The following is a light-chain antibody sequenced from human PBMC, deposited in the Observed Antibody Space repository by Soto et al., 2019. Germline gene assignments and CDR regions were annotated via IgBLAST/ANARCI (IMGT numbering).Light chain of an antibody. Sequence: AIRMTQTPSSFSASTGDRVTITCRASQGISSYLAWYQQKPGKAPKLLIYAASTLQSGVPSRFSGSGSGTEFTLTISSLQPDDFATYYCQHYNSYSEAFGQGTKVDNK. CDR2: AAS. V-gene: IGKV1-8*01. CDR1: QGISSY. CDR3: QHYNSYSEA. J-gene: IGKJ1*01.